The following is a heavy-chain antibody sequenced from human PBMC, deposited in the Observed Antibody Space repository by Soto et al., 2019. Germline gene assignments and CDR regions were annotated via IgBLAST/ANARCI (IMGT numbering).Heavy chain of an antibody. J-gene: IGHJ4*02. Sequence: PGGSLRLSCAASGFTFSSFWMSWVRQVPGKGLEWVGNIKPDGSEQWYLDAEKGRFSISRDNAKNSLYLQMNSLRVEDTAVYYCGGGLVVHGALLDHWGQGIPVTVSS. CDR1: GFTFSSFW. V-gene: IGHV3-7*01. D-gene: IGHD2-15*01. CDR3: GGGLVVHGALLDH. CDR2: IKPDGSEQ.